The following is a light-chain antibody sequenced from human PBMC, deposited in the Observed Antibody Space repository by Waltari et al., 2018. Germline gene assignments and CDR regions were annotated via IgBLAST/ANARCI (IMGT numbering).Light chain of an antibody. Sequence: QSALTQPASVSGPPGQSITISCPGTSSAVGSYILVSWYQQHPGKAPKLMIYEGSKRPSGVSNRFSGSKSGNTASLTISGLQAEDEADYYCCSYAGSSTFWVFGGGTKLTVL. CDR1: SSAVGSYIL. CDR2: EGS. CDR3: CSYAGSSTFWV. V-gene: IGLV2-23*03. J-gene: IGLJ3*02.